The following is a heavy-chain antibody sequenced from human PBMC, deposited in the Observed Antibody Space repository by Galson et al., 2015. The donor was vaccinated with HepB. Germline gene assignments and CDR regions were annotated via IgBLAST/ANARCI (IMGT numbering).Heavy chain of an antibody. D-gene: IGHD5-24*01. J-gene: IGHJ4*02. CDR2: IIPILGIA. CDR3: ARAGRDGYNYEDY. V-gene: IGHV1-69*04. CDR1: GGTFSSYA. Sequence: SVKVSCKASGGTFSSYAISWVRQAPGQGLEWMGRIIPILGIANYAQKFQGRVTITADKSTSTAYMELSSLRSEATAVYYCARAGRDGYNYEDYWGQGTLVTVSS.